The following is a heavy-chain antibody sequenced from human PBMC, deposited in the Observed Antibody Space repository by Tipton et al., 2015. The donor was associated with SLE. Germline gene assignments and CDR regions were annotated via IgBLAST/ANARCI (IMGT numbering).Heavy chain of an antibody. V-gene: IGHV4-34*01. Sequence: TLSLTCAVYRESFSGYYWSWIRQPPGKGLEWIGEINHSGGTNYNPSLKSRVTISVDTSKNQFSLKLSSVTAADTAVYYCARSNGDFLAPPWYFDLWGRGTLVTVSS. D-gene: IGHD4-17*01. CDR1: RESFSGYY. CDR3: ARSNGDFLAPPWYFDL. J-gene: IGHJ2*01. CDR2: INHSGGT.